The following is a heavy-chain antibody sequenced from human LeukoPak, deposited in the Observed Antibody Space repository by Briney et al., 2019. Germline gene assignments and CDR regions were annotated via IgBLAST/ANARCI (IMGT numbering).Heavy chain of an antibody. CDR1: GYTFTGYY. CDR2: INPNSGGT. V-gene: IGHV1-2*04. CDR3: ARVHTAADDAFDI. D-gene: IGHD6-25*01. Sequence: ASVKVSCKASGYTFTGYYMHWVRQAPGQGLEWMGWINPNSGGTNYAQKFQGWVTMTRDTSISTAYMELSRLRSDDTAVYYCARVHTAADDAFDIWGQGTMVTVSS. J-gene: IGHJ3*02.